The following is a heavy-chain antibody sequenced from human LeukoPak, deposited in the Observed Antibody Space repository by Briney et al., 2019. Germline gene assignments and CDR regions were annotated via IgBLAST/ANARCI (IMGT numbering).Heavy chain of an antibody. J-gene: IGHJ4*02. CDR3: APTPEAYTSNWNV. Sequence: ASVKVSCKTSGYTFTDDYMHWVRQAPGQGLEFMGRINPDSGFINYAQKFQGRVTMTRDTSISTAYLEVRRLRSDDTAVYYCAPTPEAYTSNWNVWGQGTLVTVSS. CDR2: INPDSGFI. V-gene: IGHV1-2*06. D-gene: IGHD1-1*01. CDR1: GYTFTDDY.